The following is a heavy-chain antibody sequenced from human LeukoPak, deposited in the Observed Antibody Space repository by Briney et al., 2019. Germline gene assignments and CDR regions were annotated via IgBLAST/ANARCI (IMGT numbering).Heavy chain of an antibody. V-gene: IGHV3-23*01. CDR2: ITGSGGST. CDR3: AKRGVVIRVILVGFHKEAYYFDS. D-gene: IGHD3-22*01. CDR1: GFSLSDQF. Sequence: GGSLRLSCAASGFSLSDQFMDWVRQAPGKGLEWVAGITGSGGSTNYADSVKGRFTISRDNPKNTLYLQMNSLRAEDTAVYFCAKRGVVIRVILVGFHKEAYYFDSWGQGALVTVSS. J-gene: IGHJ4*02.